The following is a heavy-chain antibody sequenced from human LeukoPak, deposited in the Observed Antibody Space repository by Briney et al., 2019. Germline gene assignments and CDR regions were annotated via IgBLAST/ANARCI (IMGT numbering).Heavy chain of an antibody. CDR3: ARDPKQWELLQGAFGI. Sequence: ASVKVSCKASGGTFSSYAISWVRQAPGQGLEWMGGIIPIFGTANYAQKFQGRVTITADESTSTAYMELSSLRSEDTAVYYCARDPKQWELLQGAFGIWGQGTMVTVSS. CDR1: GGTFSSYA. D-gene: IGHD1-26*01. V-gene: IGHV1-69*13. CDR2: IIPIFGTA. J-gene: IGHJ3*02.